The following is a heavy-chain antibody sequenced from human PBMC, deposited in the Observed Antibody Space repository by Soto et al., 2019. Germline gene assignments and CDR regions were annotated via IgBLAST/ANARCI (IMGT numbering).Heavy chain of an antibody. CDR3: ERFIAAHYCMDV. J-gene: IGHJ6*02. D-gene: IGHD6-6*01. Sequence: GESLKIAYHASGYSFANNWIGWVRQMPGKGLEWMGIINPGDSDTRYSPSFQGQVTILADKSITTAYLQWSSLKASDTAIYYCERFIAAHYCMDVWGQGTTVTVS. CDR2: INPGDSDT. CDR1: GYSFANNW. V-gene: IGHV5-51*01.